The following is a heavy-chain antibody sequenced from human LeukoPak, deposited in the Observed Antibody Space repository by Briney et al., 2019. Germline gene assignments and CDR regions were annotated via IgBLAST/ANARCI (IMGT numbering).Heavy chain of an antibody. D-gene: IGHD7-27*01. CDR1: GGSISSSSYY. Sequence: PSETLSLTCTVSGGSISSSSYYWGWIRQPPGKGLEWIGSIYYSGSTYYNPSLKSRVTISVDTSKNQFSLKLSSVTAADTAVYYCARDWGATGGAFDIWGQGTMVTVSS. CDR3: ARDWGATGGAFDI. J-gene: IGHJ3*02. V-gene: IGHV4-39*07. CDR2: IYYSGST.